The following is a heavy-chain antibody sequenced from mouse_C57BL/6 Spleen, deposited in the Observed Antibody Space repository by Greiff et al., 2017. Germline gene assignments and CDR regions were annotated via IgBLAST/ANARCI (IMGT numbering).Heavy chain of an antibody. CDR1: GYTFTSYW. CDR2: INPSSGYT. V-gene: IGHV1-7*01. CDR3: ARMGTAQAVYFDY. Sequence: VQLQQSGAELAKPGASVKLSCKASGYTFTSYWMHWVKQSPGQGLEWIGYINPSSGYTKYNQKFKDKATLTADKSSSTAYMQLSSLTYEDSAVYYCARMGTAQAVYFDYWGQGTTLTVSS. D-gene: IGHD3-2*02. J-gene: IGHJ2*01.